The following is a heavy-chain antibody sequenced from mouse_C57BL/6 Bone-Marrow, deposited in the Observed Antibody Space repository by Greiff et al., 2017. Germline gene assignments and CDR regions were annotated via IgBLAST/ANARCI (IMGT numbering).Heavy chain of an antibody. D-gene: IGHD1-1*01. J-gene: IGHJ2*01. CDR1: GFTFSSYA. V-gene: IGHV5-4*01. CDR3: ARDWDYYGSSYDYFDY. CDR2: ISDGGSYT. Sequence: EVKLVESGGGLVKPGGSLKLSCAASGFTFSSYAMSWVRQTPEKRLEWVATISDGGSYTYYPDNVKGRFTISRDNAKNNLYLQMSHLKSEDTAMYDCARDWDYYGSSYDYFDYWGQGTTLTVSS.